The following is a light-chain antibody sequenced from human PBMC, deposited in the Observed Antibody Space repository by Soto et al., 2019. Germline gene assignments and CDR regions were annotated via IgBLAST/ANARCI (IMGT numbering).Light chain of an antibody. J-gene: IGLJ1*01. V-gene: IGLV2-18*02. Sequence: QSVLTQPPSASGPPGQSVAISCTGTSSDVGSYNRVSWYQQPPGAAPKLMIYEVSNRPSGVPDRFSGSKSGNTASLTISGLQAEDEADYYCNSYTGSSTYVFGTGTKVTVL. CDR1: SSDVGSYNR. CDR2: EVS. CDR3: NSYTGSSTYV.